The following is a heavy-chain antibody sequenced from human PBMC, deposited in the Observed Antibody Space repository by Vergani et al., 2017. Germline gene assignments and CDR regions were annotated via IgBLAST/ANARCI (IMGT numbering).Heavy chain of an antibody. J-gene: IGHJ6*02. D-gene: IGHD4-17*01. V-gene: IGHV3-33*01. Sequence: QVQLVESGGGVVQPGRSLRLSCAASGFTFSSYGMHWVRQAPGKGLEWVAVIWYDGSNKYYADSVKGRFTISRDNSKNTLYLQMNSLRAEDTAVYYCARDRLRPPTGRIYYYYYGMDVWGQGTTVTVSS. CDR2: IWYDGSNK. CDR3: ARDRLRPPTGRIYYYYYGMDV. CDR1: GFTFSSYG.